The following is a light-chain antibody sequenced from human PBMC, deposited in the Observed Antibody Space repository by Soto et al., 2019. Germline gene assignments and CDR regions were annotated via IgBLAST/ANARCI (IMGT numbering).Light chain of an antibody. CDR1: QSVSSN. V-gene: IGKV3-15*01. CDR2: DAS. CDR3: QQYHNWPIT. J-gene: IGKJ5*01. Sequence: EILMTQSPSTLAVSPGESATLSCGASQSVSSNLAWHQQKPGQAPRILMYDASTRATGISARFRGSGSGTEFTLTISSLQSEDFEVYYCQQYHNWPITFGQGTRLEIK.